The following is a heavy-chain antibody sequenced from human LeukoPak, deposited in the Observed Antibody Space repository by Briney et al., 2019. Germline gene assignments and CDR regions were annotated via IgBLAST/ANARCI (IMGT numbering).Heavy chain of an antibody. CDR2: MYSGGIT. Sequence: GGSLRLSCTASGFTVRSNYMSWGRQSPRKGLEWVSLMYSGGITDYADSVKGRFIISRDHSKNTLYLQMNSLRAEDTAVYYCAKRASGSGTSLYYFDYWGQGTLVTVSS. CDR1: GFTVRSNY. V-gene: IGHV3-53*01. CDR3: AKRASGSGTSLYYFDY. J-gene: IGHJ4*02. D-gene: IGHD3-10*01.